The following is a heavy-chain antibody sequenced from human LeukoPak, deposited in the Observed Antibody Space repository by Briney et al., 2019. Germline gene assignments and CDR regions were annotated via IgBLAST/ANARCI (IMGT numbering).Heavy chain of an antibody. D-gene: IGHD3-9*01. CDR3: ARDLLDILTGYYPPVDFDY. J-gene: IGHJ4*02. Sequence: GASVKVSCKASGYTFTGYYMHWVRQAPGQGLEWMGWINPNSGGTNYAQKFQGRVTMTRDTSISTAYMELSRLRSDDTAVYYCARDLLDILTGYYPPVDFDYWGQGTLVTVSS. V-gene: IGHV1-2*02. CDR1: GYTFTGYY. CDR2: INPNSGGT.